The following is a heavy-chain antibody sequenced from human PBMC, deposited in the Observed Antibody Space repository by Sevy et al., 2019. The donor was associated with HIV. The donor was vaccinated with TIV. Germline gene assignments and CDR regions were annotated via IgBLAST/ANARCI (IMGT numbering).Heavy chain of an antibody. V-gene: IGHV1-69*13. CDR3: ARGGPVVVPAAPHYYYGMDV. CDR2: IIPIFGTA. D-gene: IGHD2-2*01. Sequence: SVKVSCKASGGTFSSYAISWVRQAPGQGLEWMGGIIPIFGTANYAQKFQGRVTITADESTSTAYMELSSLRSEDMAVYYCARGGPVVVPAAPHYYYGMDVWGQGTTVTVSS. CDR1: GGTFSSYA. J-gene: IGHJ6*02.